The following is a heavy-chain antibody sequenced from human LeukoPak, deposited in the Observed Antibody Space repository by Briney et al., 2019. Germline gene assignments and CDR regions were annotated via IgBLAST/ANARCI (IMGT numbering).Heavy chain of an antibody. J-gene: IGHJ4*02. Sequence: PSETLSLTCTVSGGSISSYYWSWIRQPPGKGLEWIGYIYYSGSTNYNPSLKSRVTISVDTSKNQFSLKLSSVTAADTAVYYCARGVVIHNYYDSSGYYLDYWGQGTLVTVSS. CDR2: IYYSGST. CDR1: GGSISSYY. V-gene: IGHV4-59*01. D-gene: IGHD3-22*01. CDR3: ARGVVIHNYYDSSGYYLDY.